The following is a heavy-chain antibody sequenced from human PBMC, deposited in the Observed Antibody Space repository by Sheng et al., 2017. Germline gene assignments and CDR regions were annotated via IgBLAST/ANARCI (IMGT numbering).Heavy chain of an antibody. CDR2: INHSGST. CDR3: ARGVKAARPYYYYYMDV. D-gene: IGHD6-6*01. V-gene: IGHV4-34*01. CDR1: GGSFSDYY. Sequence: QVQLQQWGAGLLKPSETLSLTCAVYGGSFSDYYWSWIRQPPGKGLEWIGEINHSGSTNYNPSLKSRVTISVDTSKNQFSLKLSSVTAADTAVYYCARGVKAARPYYYYYMDVWGQGTTVTVSS. J-gene: IGHJ6*03.